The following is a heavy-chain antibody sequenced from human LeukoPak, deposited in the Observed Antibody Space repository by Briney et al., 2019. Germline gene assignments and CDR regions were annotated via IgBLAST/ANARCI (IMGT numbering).Heavy chain of an antibody. Sequence: ASVKVSCKVSGYTLTGLSMHWVRQAPGKGLEWMGGFDPEDGETIYAQKFQGRVTMTEDTSTDTAYMELSSLRSEDTAVYYCATDGGHNYGDYVFDPWGQGTLVTVSS. CDR1: GYTLTGLS. CDR2: FDPEDGET. CDR3: ATDGGHNYGDYVFDP. D-gene: IGHD4-17*01. V-gene: IGHV1-24*01. J-gene: IGHJ5*02.